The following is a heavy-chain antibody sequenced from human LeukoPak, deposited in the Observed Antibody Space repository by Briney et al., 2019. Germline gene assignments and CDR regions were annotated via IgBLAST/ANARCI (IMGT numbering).Heavy chain of an antibody. J-gene: IGHJ4*02. D-gene: IGHD3-22*01. CDR2: IRYDGSNK. V-gene: IGHV3-30*02. CDR3: AKDPPYDSSGYYYPTDYFDY. Sequence: GGSLRLSCAASGFTFSSYGMHWVRQAPGKGLEWVAFIRYDGSNKYYADSVKGRFTISRDNSKNTLYLQMNSLRAEDTAVYYCAKDPPYDSSGYYYPTDYFDYWGQGTLVTVSS. CDR1: GFTFSSYG.